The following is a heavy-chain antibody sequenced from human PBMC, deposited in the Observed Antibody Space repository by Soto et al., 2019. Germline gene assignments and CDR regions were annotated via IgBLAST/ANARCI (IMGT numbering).Heavy chain of an antibody. Sequence: PGESLKIYCRASGYSFTIYWIGWVRQMPGKGVGWMGVSSPGVSEARYSPSFQGQVTISADRSITTAPLQWSSLKASDNAMYYCARRRLDAFDTWGQGTMVTVSS. CDR2: SSPGVSEA. D-gene: IGHD6-25*01. CDR3: ARRRLDAFDT. J-gene: IGHJ3*02. V-gene: IGHV5-51*01. CDR1: GYSFTIYW.